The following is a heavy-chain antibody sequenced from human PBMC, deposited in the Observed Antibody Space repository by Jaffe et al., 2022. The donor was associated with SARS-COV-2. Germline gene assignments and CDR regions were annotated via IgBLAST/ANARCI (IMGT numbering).Heavy chain of an antibody. CDR1: GYTFTGYY. D-gene: IGHD5-18*01. CDR3: ARDLRGYSYGYPYYFDY. CDR2: INPNSGGT. J-gene: IGHJ4*02. Sequence: QVQLVQSGAEVKKPGASVKVSCKASGYTFTGYYMHWVRQAPGQGLEWMGWINPNSGGTNYAQKFQGRVTMTRDTSISTAYMELSRLRSDDTAVYYCARDLRGYSYGYPYYFDYWGQGTLVTVSS. V-gene: IGHV1-2*02.